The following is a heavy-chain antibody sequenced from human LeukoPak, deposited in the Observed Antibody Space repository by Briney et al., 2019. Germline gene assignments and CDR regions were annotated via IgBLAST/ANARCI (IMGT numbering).Heavy chain of an antibody. CDR2: IYHTGDT. CDR1: GVSVSGYY. V-gene: IGHV4-59*02. J-gene: IGHJ4*02. D-gene: IGHD4-17*01. CDR3: ARGDDYGDYLDY. Sequence: SETLSLTCSVSGVSVSGYYWSWIRQPPGRGLEWIGYIYHTGDTNCNPSLKSRVTISVDTSKNQFSLKLSSVTAADTAVYYCARGDDYGDYLDYWGQGTLVTVSS.